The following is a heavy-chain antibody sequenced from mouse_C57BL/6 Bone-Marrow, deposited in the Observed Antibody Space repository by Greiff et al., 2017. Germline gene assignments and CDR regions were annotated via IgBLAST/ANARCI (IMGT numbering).Heavy chain of an antibody. CDR1: GYTFTSYW. Sequence: QLQQPGAELVKPGASVKMSCKASGYTFTSYWITWVKQRPGQGLEWIGDIYPTSGRTNYNEKFKSKTILTVDTSSNTAYMQHSNLTSEDSAVFYCARSGPLGRSFDYWGQGTTLTVSS. V-gene: IGHV1-55*01. CDR3: ARSGPLGRSFDY. CDR2: IYPTSGRT. J-gene: IGHJ2*01. D-gene: IGHD4-1*01.